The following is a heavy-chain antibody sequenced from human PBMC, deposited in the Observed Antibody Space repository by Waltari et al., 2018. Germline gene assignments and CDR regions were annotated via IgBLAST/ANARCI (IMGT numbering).Heavy chain of an antibody. CDR2: MGYNGAN. Sequence: AGIRQPPGQGLWWIGTMGYNGANYSSPSLKGRVTVSRATSKNHLSLKLGSVSAADTAIYYCATCIVASIGAAAFDVWGQGTMVTVSS. J-gene: IGHJ3*01. V-gene: IGHV4-39*02. D-gene: IGHD2-21*01. CDR3: ATCIVASIGAAAFDV.